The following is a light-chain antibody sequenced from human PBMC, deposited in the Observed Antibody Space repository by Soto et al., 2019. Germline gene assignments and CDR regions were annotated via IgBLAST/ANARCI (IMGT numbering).Light chain of an antibody. Sequence: QSALTQPASVSGSPGQSITISCTGTSSDIGAYSRVSWYQQHPGKAPKLFIYEVSNRPSGVSDRFSGSKSGNTASLTISGLQAEDEADYYCNSFTTSSTYAFGTGTQLTVL. CDR3: NSFTTSSTYA. CDR2: EVS. CDR1: SSDIGAYSR. V-gene: IGLV2-14*01. J-gene: IGLJ1*01.